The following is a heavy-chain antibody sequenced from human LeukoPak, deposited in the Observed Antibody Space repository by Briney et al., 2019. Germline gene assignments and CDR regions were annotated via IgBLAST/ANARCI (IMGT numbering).Heavy chain of an antibody. D-gene: IGHD3-22*01. CDR2: IYGGGSP. V-gene: IGHV3-66*01. J-gene: IGHJ6*02. CDR3: ARVGTSFYYDSSGSGSYFYYGMDV. CDR1: GFTVSNNN. Sequence: GGSLRLSCAASGFTVSNNNMNWVRRAPGRGLEWVSIIYGGGSPYYADSMEGRFTISRDNSKNTLYLQMNSLRAEDTAVYYCARVGTSFYYDSSGSGSYFYYGMDVWGQGTTVTVSS.